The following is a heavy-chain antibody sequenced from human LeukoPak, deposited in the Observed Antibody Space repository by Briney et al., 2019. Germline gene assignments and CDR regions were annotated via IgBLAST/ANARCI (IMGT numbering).Heavy chain of an antibody. V-gene: IGHV3-15*01. CDR1: GFTFSNAW. Sequence: PGGSLRLSCAASGFTFSNAWMSWVRQAPGKGLEWVGRIKSKTDGGTTDYAAPVKGRFTISRDDSKNTLYLQMNSLKTEDTAVYYGTTEGGDYDILTGYFEYFDYWGQGTLVTVSS. CDR3: TTEGGDYDILTGYFEYFDY. CDR2: IKSKTDGGTT. J-gene: IGHJ4*02. D-gene: IGHD3-9*01.